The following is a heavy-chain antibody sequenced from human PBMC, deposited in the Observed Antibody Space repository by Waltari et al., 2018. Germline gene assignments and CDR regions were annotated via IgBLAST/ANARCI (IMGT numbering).Heavy chain of an antibody. V-gene: IGHV1-18*01. CDR1: GYSFTNDA. D-gene: IGHD1-26*01. J-gene: IGHJ6*02. CDR3: ARPSLGQYYFYGMEV. Sequence: QVQLAQSGGEGKKPGASMKVSCTASGYSFTNDAISWVRQAPGQGLEWMGWIRADTGNTIYAQNLQGRVTLTADTSSSTAYMELRSLRSDDTAVYYCARPSLGQYYFYGMEVWGQGTTVTVSS. CDR2: IRADTGNT.